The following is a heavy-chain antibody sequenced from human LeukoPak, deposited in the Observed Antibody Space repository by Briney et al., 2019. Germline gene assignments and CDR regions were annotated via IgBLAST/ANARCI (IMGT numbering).Heavy chain of an antibody. V-gene: IGHV3-53*04. CDR3: ARVRLGSGWSLFDF. D-gene: IGHD6-19*01. Sequence: PGGSLRLSCAASGFTFSSNYMSWVRQAPGKGLEWVSVIYSGGSTYYADTVKGRFTLSRHISQNTLYLQMNSLRAEDTAVYYCARVRLGSGWSLFDFWGQGTLVTVSS. CDR1: GFTFSSNY. CDR2: IYSGGST. J-gene: IGHJ4*02.